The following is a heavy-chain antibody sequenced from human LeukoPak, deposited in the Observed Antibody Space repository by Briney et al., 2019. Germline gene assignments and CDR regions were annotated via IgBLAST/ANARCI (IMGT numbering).Heavy chain of an antibody. CDR2: ISSSSGYI. V-gene: IGHV3-21*01. CDR3: ARDRPYDSSGYYYFARWFDP. CDR1: GFTFCSDS. J-gene: IGHJ5*02. D-gene: IGHD3-22*01. Sequence: PGGSLRLSCAASGFTFCSDSMNWVRAAPGKGLEWVSSISSSSGYIYSADSVKGRFTISRDNDKNSLYLQMNRLRAEDTAVYYCARDRPYDSSGYYYFARWFDPWGQGTLVTVSS.